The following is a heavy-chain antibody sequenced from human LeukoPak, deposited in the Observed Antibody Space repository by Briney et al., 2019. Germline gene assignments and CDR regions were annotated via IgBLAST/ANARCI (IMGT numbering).Heavy chain of an antibody. J-gene: IGHJ4*02. CDR2: INQSGST. D-gene: IGHD6-6*01. CDR1: GGPFSAY. Sequence: PSETLSLTCAVYGGPFSAYWSWIRQPPGKGLEWIGEINQSGSTNYNPSLKSRVIISRDTSKNQFSLKLSSVTAADTAVYYCASGGGQLPRNWGQGTLVTVSS. CDR3: ASGGGQLPRN. V-gene: IGHV4-34*01.